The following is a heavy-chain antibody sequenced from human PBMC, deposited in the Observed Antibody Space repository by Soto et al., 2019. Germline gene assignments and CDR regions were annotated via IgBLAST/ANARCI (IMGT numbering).Heavy chain of an antibody. Sequence: DVQLLESGGDLVQPGGSLRLSCIASGFTFRSYAMAWVRQAPGEDLEWVSAIGTSRPPTLYADSVKSRFSISRDDSRNTVSLQMNSLGVEDTATYYCTRILWSSRRDALDIWGQGTTVTVSS. CDR3: TRILWSSRRDALDI. J-gene: IGHJ6*02. D-gene: IGHD2-21*01. CDR2: IGTSRPPT. V-gene: IGHV3-23*01. CDR1: GFTFRSYA.